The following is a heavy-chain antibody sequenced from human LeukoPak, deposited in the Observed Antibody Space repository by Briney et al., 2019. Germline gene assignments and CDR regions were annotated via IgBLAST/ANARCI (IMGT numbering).Heavy chain of an antibody. CDR2: ISSSSSYI. CDR3: ARSRGDNWNYGDYYYMDV. CDR1: GFTFSSYS. D-gene: IGHD1-7*01. J-gene: IGHJ6*03. Sequence: GGSLRLSCAASGFTFSSYSMNWVRQAPGKGLEWVSSISSSSSYIYYADSVKGRFTISRDNAKNSLYLQMNSLRAEDTAVYYCARSRGDNWNYGDYYYMDVWGKGTTVTVSS. V-gene: IGHV3-21*01.